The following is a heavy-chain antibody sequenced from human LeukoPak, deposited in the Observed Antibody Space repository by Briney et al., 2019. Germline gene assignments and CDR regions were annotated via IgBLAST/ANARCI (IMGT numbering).Heavy chain of an antibody. Sequence: SGPTLVNPTQTLTLTCTFSGFSLSNTGVGVGWIRQPPGKALEWLAFISWDDDKRYSPFLRSRLTISKDTSENQVVLIMTNMDPMDTAIYYCAKDPFFDYWGQGTLVTVSS. CDR3: AKDPFFDY. CDR1: GFSLSNTGVG. CDR2: ISWDDDK. J-gene: IGHJ4*02. V-gene: IGHV2-5*02.